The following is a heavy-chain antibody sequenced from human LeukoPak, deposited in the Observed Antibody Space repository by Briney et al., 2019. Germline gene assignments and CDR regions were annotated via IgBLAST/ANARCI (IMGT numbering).Heavy chain of an antibody. CDR1: GFTFSNAW. J-gene: IGHJ3*02. D-gene: IGHD4/OR15-4a*01. CDR3: ARGRRGALGAFDI. Sequence: GGSLRLSCAASGFTFSNAWMSWVRQAPGKGLEWVSYISSSGSTIYYADSVKGRFTISRDIAKNSLYLQMNSLRAEDTAVYYCARGRRGALGAFDIWGQGTMVTVSS. CDR2: ISSSGSTI. V-gene: IGHV3-11*04.